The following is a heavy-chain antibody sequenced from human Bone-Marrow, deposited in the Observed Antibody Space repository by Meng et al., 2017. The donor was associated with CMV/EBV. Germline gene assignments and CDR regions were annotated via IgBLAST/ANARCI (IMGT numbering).Heavy chain of an antibody. Sequence: GESLKISCAASGFTFSSYGMSWVRQAPGKGLDWVAFIRYDGGNKYYADAVKGRFTISRDNSKNTLYLQMNSLRAEDTAVYYCARDEGGDNYFDYWGQGTLVTVSS. CDR1: GFTFSSYG. J-gene: IGHJ4*02. CDR2: IRYDGGNK. CDR3: ARDEGGDNYFDY. D-gene: IGHD2-21*01. V-gene: IGHV3-30*02.